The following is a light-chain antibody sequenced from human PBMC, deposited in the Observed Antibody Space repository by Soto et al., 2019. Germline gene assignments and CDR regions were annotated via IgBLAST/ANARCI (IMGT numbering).Light chain of an antibody. CDR2: KAS. Sequence: DIQMTQFPSTLSASVGDRVTITCRASQSLNNWLARYQQKPGNAPKVLIYKASNLESGVPSRFSGSGSGTEFTLTISSLQPDDLATYYCQQYNSYSWTFGQGTKVEIK. CDR1: QSLNNW. V-gene: IGKV1-5*03. J-gene: IGKJ1*01. CDR3: QQYNSYSWT.